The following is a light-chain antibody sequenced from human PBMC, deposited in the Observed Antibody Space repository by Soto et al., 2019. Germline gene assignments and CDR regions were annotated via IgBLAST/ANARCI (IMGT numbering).Light chain of an antibody. CDR3: QQTYSTPLT. V-gene: IGKV1-39*01. J-gene: IGKJ4*01. Sequence: EIQMTQSPSSLSASVGDTVTMTCRASQSIALSVNWYQQKPGKAPKLLIYAASSLQSGVPSRFSGSGSGTHFTLTISSLQPEDFASYYCQQTYSTPLTFGGGTKVDIK. CDR2: AAS. CDR1: QSIALS.